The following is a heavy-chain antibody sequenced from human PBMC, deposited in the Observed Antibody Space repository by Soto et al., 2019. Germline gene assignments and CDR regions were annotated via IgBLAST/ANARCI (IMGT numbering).Heavy chain of an antibody. V-gene: IGHV1-46*01. Sequence: ASVKVSCKASGYTFTSYYMHWVRQAPGQGLEWMGIINPSGGSTSYAQKFQGRVTMTRDTSTSTVYMELSSLRSEDTAVYYCATAYYYDSSGYGIYYGMDVWGQGTTVTVSS. CDR3: ATAYYYDSSGYGIYYGMDV. CDR1: GYTFTSYY. D-gene: IGHD3-22*01. CDR2: INPSGGST. J-gene: IGHJ6*02.